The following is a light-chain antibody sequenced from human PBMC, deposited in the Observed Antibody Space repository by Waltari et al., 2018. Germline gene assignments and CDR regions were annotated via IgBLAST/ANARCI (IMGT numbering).Light chain of an antibody. CDR1: SSDIGAFDL. V-gene: IGLV2-14*03. J-gene: IGLJ2*01. Sequence: QYALAQPASVSGSPGQSITISCTGSSSDIGAFDLVSWYQQHPGRAPRLIIRNVSERPSGVPHRFSGSKSGNTASLTISSLRSEDESLYFCSSFTTGSTGLFGGGTKLTVL. CDR3: SSFTTGSTGL. CDR2: NVS.